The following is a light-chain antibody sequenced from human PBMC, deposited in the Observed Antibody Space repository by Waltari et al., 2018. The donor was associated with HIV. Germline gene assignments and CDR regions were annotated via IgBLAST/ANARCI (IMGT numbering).Light chain of an antibody. CDR1: SLRSSY. J-gene: IGLJ2*01. Sequence: SSELTQDPAVSVALGQTVRITCQGDSLRSSYASWYQQKPGQAPILVIYGKNRRPSGIPDRFSGSSSGNTASLTITGAQADDEADYYCNSRDSSGNHEVFGGGTKLTVL. V-gene: IGLV3-19*01. CDR2: GKN. CDR3: NSRDSSGNHEV.